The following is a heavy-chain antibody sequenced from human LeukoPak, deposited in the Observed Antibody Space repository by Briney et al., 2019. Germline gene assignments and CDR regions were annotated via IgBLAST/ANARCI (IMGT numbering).Heavy chain of an antibody. D-gene: IGHD1-1*01. Sequence: GGSLRLSCAASGLTVSTSYSTWVRQAPGKGLEWVSIIDSGGRTYYTDSVKGRFTISRDNSKKTVFLQMSSLRAEDTAVYYCARENWNEARRSFDYWGQGTLVTVSS. CDR2: IDSGGRT. V-gene: IGHV3-66*01. J-gene: IGHJ4*02. CDR3: ARENWNEARRSFDY. CDR1: GLTVSTSY.